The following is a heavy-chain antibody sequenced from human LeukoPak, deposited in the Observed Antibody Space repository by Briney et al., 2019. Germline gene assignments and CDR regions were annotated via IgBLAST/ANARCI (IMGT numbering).Heavy chain of an antibody. D-gene: IGHD5-18*01. CDR1: GGSISSNTYY. CDR3: ARRGQLGLGY. CDR2: INYSGST. V-gene: IGHV4-39*07. J-gene: IGHJ4*02. Sequence: SETLSLTCTVSGGSISSNTYYWGWIRQPPGKGLERIGEINYSGSTNYNPSLKSRVTISVDTSKNQFSLKLSSVTAVDTAVYYCARRGQLGLGYWGQGTLVTVSS.